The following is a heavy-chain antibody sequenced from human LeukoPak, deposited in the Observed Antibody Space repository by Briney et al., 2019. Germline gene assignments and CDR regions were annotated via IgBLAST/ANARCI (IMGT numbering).Heavy chain of an antibody. CDR3: ARDKEPFMTTVTPGY. CDR2: INPSGGST. V-gene: IGHV1-46*03. Sequence: ASVKVSCNASGYTFTSYYMHWVRQAPGQGLEWMGIINPSGGSTSYAQKFQGRVTMTRDTSTSTVYMELSSLRSEDTAVYYCARDKEPFMTTVTPGYWGQGTLVTVSS. CDR1: GYTFTSYY. D-gene: IGHD4-17*01. J-gene: IGHJ4*02.